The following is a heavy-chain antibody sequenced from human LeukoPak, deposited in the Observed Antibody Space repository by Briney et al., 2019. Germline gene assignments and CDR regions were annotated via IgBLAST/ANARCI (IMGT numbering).Heavy chain of an antibody. Sequence: PGGSLRLSCTASGFALGSFAMHWVRQGAGKRLEYISAISVNGNTTYYDTSVKGRFVTSRDNSRNKLYLQMGRLRPEDTAMYFCVRGGASGIDYWGRGALVTVS. D-gene: IGHD1-26*01. CDR3: VRGGASGIDY. V-gene: IGHV3-64*01. J-gene: IGHJ4*02. CDR1: GFALGSFA. CDR2: ISVNGNTT.